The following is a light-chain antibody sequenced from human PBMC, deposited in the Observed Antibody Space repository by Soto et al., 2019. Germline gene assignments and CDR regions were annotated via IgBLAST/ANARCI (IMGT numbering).Light chain of an antibody. CDR1: QSVSSN. V-gene: IGKV3-15*01. CDR2: GTS. J-gene: IGKJ1*01. Sequence: EIAMTQSQATLSVSPGERATHTCRASQSVSSNLAWYQQKPGQAPRLLIYGTSTRATGIPARFSGSGSGTEFTLTISSLQSEDFAVYYCQHYNNWPRTFGQGTKVEIK. CDR3: QHYNNWPRT.